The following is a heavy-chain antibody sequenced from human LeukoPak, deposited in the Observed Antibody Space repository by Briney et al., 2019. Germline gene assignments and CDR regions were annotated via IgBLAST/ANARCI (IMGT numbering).Heavy chain of an antibody. J-gene: IGHJ4*02. Sequence: SETLSLTCAVSGYSISSGYYWGWIRQPPGKGLGWIGSIYHSGSTYYNPSLKSRVTISVDTSKNQFSLKLSSVTAADTAVYYCASLPRRSGSYYVGYWGQGTLVTVSS. CDR2: IYHSGST. V-gene: IGHV4-38-2*01. CDR3: ASLPRRSGSYYVGY. CDR1: GYSISSGYY. D-gene: IGHD1-26*01.